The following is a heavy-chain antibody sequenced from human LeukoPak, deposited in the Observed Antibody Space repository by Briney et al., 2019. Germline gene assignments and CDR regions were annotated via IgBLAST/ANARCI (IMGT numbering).Heavy chain of an antibody. CDR1: GGSISSYY. J-gene: IGHJ5*02. V-gene: IGHV4-59*01. D-gene: IGHD2-15*01. Sequence: SETLSLTCTVSGGSISSYYWSWLRQPPGKGLEYIGYTHYSGSTNYNPSLKSRVTISLDTSGNQFSLKLSSVTAADTAVYYCARGSSAYCSGGSCYSSWFNPWGQGTLVTVSS. CDR2: THYSGST. CDR3: ARGSSAYCSGGSCYSSWFNP.